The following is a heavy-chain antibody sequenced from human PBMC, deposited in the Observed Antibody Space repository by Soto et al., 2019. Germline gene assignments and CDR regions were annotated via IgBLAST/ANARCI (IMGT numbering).Heavy chain of an antibody. CDR2: IYYSGST. J-gene: IGHJ5*02. Sequence: QVQLQESGPGLVKPSQTLSLTCTVSGGSISSGGYYWSWIRQHPGKGLEWIGYIYYSGSTYYNPSLKSRVTISVDTSKNQFSLKLRSVTAADTAVYYCARDRHGGNSIWFDPWGQGTLVTVSS. CDR1: GGSISSGGYY. CDR3: ARDRHGGNSIWFDP. V-gene: IGHV4-31*03. D-gene: IGHD2-21*02.